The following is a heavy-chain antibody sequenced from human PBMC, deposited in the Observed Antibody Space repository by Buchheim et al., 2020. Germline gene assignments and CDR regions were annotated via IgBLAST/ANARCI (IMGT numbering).Heavy chain of an antibody. CDR2: IKQDGSEK. D-gene: IGHD3-22*01. CDR1: GFTFSSYW. CDR3: ARDGYYDSSGYYSRYYYYGMDV. V-gene: IGHV3-7*01. J-gene: IGHJ6*02. Sequence: EVQLVESGGGLVQPGGSPRLSCAASGFTFSSYWMSWVRQAPGKGLEWVANIKQDGSEKYYVDSVKGRFTISRDNAKNSLYLQMNSLRAEDTAVYYCARDGYYDSSGYYSRYYYYGMDVWGQGTT.